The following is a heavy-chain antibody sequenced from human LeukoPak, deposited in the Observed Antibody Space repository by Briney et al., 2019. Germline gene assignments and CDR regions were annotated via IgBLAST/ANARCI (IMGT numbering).Heavy chain of an antibody. CDR1: GFTFSSYS. V-gene: IGHV3-21*01. CDR2: ISSSSSYI. CDR3: ARARVGLGYCSGGSCYGEAY. D-gene: IGHD2-15*01. Sequence: GGSLRLSCAASGFTFSSYSMNWVRQAPGKGLEWVSSISSSSSYIYYADSVKGRFTIPRDNAKNSLYLQMNSLRAEDTAVYYCARARVGLGYCSGGSCYGEAYWGQGTLVTVSS. J-gene: IGHJ4*02.